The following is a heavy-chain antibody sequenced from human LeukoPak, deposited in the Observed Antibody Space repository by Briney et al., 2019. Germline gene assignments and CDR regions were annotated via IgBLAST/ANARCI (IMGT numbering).Heavy chain of an antibody. CDR2: ISSSSSTI. CDR3: ATAKNDY. V-gene: IGHV3-48*01. J-gene: IGHJ4*02. Sequence: GGSLRLSCAASGFTFSDYSMNWVRQAPGKGLEWLSYISSSSSTIYYADSVKGRFTVSRDNAKNSLYLQVNSLRAEDTAVYYCATAKNDYWGQGTLVTVSS. CDR1: GFTFSDYS.